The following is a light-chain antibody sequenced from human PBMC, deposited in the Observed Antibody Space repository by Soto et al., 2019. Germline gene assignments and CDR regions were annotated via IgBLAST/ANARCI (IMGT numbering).Light chain of an antibody. Sequence: QSVLTQPPSASGTPGQRVTISCSGSSSNIGSYYVYWYQQLPGTAPQQTAPKLLIYKNNQRPSGVSDRFSGSKSGTSASLAISGLRYEDEADYYCAAWDDRLSVVFGGGTKLTVL. V-gene: IGLV1-47*01. J-gene: IGLJ2*01. CDR2: KNN. CDR3: AAWDDRLSVV. CDR1: SSNIGSYY.